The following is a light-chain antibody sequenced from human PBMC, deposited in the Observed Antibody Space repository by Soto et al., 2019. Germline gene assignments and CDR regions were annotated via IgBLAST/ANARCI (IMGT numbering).Light chain of an antibody. CDR2: AAY. J-gene: IGKJ3*01. Sequence: EIVLTQSPGTLSLSPGESATLSCRASQSVSSSYLAWYQQKPGQAPRLLISAAYSRASGISGRFSGSGSWTDFTLTIRRLDPEDFAVYYCLHYGGPFTFGPGTKVDIK. CDR1: QSVSSSY. CDR3: LHYGGPFT. V-gene: IGKV3-20*01.